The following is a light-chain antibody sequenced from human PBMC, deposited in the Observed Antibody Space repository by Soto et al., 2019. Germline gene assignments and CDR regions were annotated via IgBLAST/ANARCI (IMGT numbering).Light chain of an antibody. Sequence: EIVLTQSPGALSLSPGERATLSCRASQSVIGNYVAWYQQKPGQAPRFLFYGASTRAAGSPDRFSASGSGTDFTLTISRLEPEDFAFYYCQIYNSSPWTFGQGTKVDIK. J-gene: IGKJ1*01. CDR1: QSVIGNY. V-gene: IGKV3-20*01. CDR3: QIYNSSPWT. CDR2: GAS.